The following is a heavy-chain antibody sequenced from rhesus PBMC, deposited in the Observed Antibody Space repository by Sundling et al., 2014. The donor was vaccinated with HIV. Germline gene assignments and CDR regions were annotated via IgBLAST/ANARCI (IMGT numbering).Heavy chain of an antibody. V-gene: IGHV4S9*01. CDR2: IYGNGAGT. D-gene: IGHD5-42*01. Sequence: QVQLQESGPGLVKPSETLSLTCAVSGGSISDYYYWNWIRQPPGKGLEWIGNIYGNGAGTYYNPSLKSRVTISKDTSKNQFSLNLSSVTAADTAVYYCARERGSRVDFWGQGVLVTVSS. CDR1: GGSISDYYY. CDR3: ARERGSRVDF. J-gene: IGHJ4*01.